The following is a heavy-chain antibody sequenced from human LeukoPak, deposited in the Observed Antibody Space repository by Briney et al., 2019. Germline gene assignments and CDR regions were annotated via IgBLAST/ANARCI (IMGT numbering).Heavy chain of an antibody. Sequence: SETLSLTCAVYGGSFSGYYWSWIRQPPGKELEWIGEINHSGSTNYNPSLKSRVTISVDTSKNQFSLKLSSVTAADTAVYYCARDLYYYDSSGLSRFDYWGQGTLVTVSS. CDR2: INHSGST. V-gene: IGHV4-34*01. J-gene: IGHJ4*02. D-gene: IGHD3-22*01. CDR3: ARDLYYYDSSGLSRFDY. CDR1: GGSFSGYY.